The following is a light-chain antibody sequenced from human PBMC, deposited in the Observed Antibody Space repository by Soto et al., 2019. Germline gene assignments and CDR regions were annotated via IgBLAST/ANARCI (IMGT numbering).Light chain of an antibody. CDR2: AAS. J-gene: IGKJ1*01. V-gene: IGKV1-9*01. CDR1: QGFSSD. Sequence: DIQLTQSPSFLSASVGDRVTITCRASQGFSSDLAWYQQKPGKAPKLLIYAASTLQSGVPSRFSGSGSGTEFPLTISTLQPEDFATYYCQQLNSYPRTFGQGTKVEIK. CDR3: QQLNSYPRT.